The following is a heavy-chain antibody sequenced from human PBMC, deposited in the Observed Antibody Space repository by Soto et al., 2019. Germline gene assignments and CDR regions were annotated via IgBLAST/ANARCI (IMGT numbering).Heavy chain of an antibody. CDR3: AKDLLRYFDWSAPYDY. J-gene: IGHJ4*02. V-gene: IGHV3-23*01. D-gene: IGHD3-9*01. Sequence: PGGSLRLSCAASGFTFSSYAMSWVRQAPGKGPKWVSAISGSGGSTYYADSVKGRFTISRDNSKNTLYLQMNSLRAEDTAVYYCAKDLLRYFDWSAPYDYWGQGTLVTVSS. CDR1: GFTFSSYA. CDR2: ISGSGGST.